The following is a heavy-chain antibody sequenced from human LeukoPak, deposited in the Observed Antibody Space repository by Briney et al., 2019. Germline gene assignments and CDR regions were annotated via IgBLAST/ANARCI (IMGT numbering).Heavy chain of an antibody. J-gene: IGHJ4*02. V-gene: IGHV4-34*01. CDR2: INHSGST. CDR3: ARKGRQKRAAAGKVFYFDY. CDR1: GGSFSGYY. Sequence: SETLSLTCAVYGGSFSGYYWSWIRQPPGKGLEWIGEINHSGSTNYNPSLKSRVTISVDTSKNQFSLKLSSVTAADTAVNYCARKGRQKRAAAGKVFYFDYWGQGTLVTVSS. D-gene: IGHD6-13*01.